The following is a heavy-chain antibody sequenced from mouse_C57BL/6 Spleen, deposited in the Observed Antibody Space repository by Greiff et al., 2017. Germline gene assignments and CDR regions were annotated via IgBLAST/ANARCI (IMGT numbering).Heavy chain of an antibody. CDR3: ARSGYDVGVFDY. V-gene: IGHV1-4*01. D-gene: IGHD2-14*01. CDR2: INPSSGYT. Sequence: VKLMESGAELARPGASVKMSCKASGYTFTSYTMHWVKQRPGQGLEWIGYINPSSGYTKYNQKFKDKATLTADKSSSTAYMQLSSLTSEDSAVYYCARSGYDVGVFDYWGQGTTLTVSS. J-gene: IGHJ2*01. CDR1: GYTFTSYT.